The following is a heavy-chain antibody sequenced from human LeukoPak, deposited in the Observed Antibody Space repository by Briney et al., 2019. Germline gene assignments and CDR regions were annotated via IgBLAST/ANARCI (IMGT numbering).Heavy chain of an antibody. Sequence: PGGSLRLSCAASGFTFSSYTMNWARQAPGKGLEWVSYISSSGSTIYYADSVKGRFTISRDNAKNSLYMQMNSLRAEDTAVYYCARASPYYYYMDVWGKGTTVTVSS. CDR1: GFTFSSYT. V-gene: IGHV3-48*01. CDR3: ARASPYYYYMDV. CDR2: ISSSGSTI. J-gene: IGHJ6*03.